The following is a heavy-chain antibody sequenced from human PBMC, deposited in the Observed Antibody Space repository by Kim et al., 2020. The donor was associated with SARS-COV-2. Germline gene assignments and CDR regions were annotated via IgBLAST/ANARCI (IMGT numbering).Heavy chain of an antibody. J-gene: IGHJ5*02. V-gene: IGHV4-39*01. D-gene: IGHD3-3*01. CDR3: ERRTIYDFWSDP. CDR2: IYYSGST. Sequence: SETLSLTCTVSGGSISSSSYYWGWIRQPPGKVLEWIGSIYYSGSTYYNPSLKSRVTISVDTSKNQFYLKLSSVTAADPAAYYYERRTIYDFWSDPWGQGT. CDR1: GGSISSSSYY.